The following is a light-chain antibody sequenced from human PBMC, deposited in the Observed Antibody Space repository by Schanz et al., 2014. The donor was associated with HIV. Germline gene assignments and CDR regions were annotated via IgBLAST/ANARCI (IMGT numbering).Light chain of an antibody. CDR2: RAS. CDR3: QQYQSYAT. J-gene: IGKJ1*01. V-gene: IGKV1-5*03. Sequence: IQMTQSPSTLSASVGDRVTITCRASQNIDNWVAWYQQKPGKAPNLLIYRASTLKTGVPSRFSGSGSGTEFTLTITSLQPDDFANYYCQQYQSYATFGQGTKVEVK. CDR1: QNIDNW.